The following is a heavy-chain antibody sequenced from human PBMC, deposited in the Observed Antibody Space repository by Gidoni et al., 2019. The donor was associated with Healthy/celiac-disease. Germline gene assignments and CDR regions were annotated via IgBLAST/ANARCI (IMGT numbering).Heavy chain of an antibody. CDR2: INPNRGGT. Sequence: QVQLVQSGAEVKKPGASVKVSCQASGYTFTGYYMPWVRPDPGQGLEWMGWINPNRGGTDYAQKFQGRVTMTRDTSISTAYMELSRLRSDDTAVYDCARPSLGYCSSTSCYRENWFDPWGQGTLVTVSS. D-gene: IGHD2-2*02. CDR3: ARPSLGYCSSTSCYRENWFDP. CDR1: GYTFTGYY. J-gene: IGHJ5*02. V-gene: IGHV1-2*02.